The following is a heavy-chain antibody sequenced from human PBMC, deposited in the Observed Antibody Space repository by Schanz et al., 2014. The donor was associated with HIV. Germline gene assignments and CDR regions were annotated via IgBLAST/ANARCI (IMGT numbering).Heavy chain of an antibody. CDR3: AREASLEWLYGVDV. D-gene: IGHD3-3*01. Sequence: QVQLVESGGGVAKPGGSLRLSCAASGFTFSDHYMSWVRQAPGKGLEWVAVIWYDGSNKYYADSVKGRFTISRDNAKNTLYLQTNSLRGEDTAVYYCAREASLEWLYGVDVWGQGTTVTVSS. J-gene: IGHJ6*02. CDR2: IWYDGSNK. V-gene: IGHV3-33*08. CDR1: GFTFSDHY.